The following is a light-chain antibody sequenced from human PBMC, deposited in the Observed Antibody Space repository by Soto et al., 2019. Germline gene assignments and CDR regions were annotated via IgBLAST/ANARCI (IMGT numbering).Light chain of an antibody. CDR1: SSDVGGYNY. CDR3: SSYTSSSTNV. J-gene: IGLJ1*01. V-gene: IGLV2-14*03. CDR2: DVG. Sequence: QSALTQPAYGSGSPGQSITIFCTGTSSDVGGYNYVSWYQHHPGKAPKLMLYDVGDRPSGVSYRFSGSKSGNTASLTISGLQAVDEADYYCSSYTSSSTNVFGTGTKVTVL.